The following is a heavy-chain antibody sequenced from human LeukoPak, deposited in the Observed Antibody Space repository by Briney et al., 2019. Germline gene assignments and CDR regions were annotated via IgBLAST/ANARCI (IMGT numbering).Heavy chain of an antibody. CDR1: GFTFSSYA. V-gene: IGHV3-23*01. CDR3: AKVGISYYYDSSGPS. J-gene: IGHJ5*02. Sequence: SGGSLRLSCAASGFTFSSYAMSWVRQAPGKGLEWVSAISGSGGSTYYADSVKGRFTISRDNSKNTLYLQMNSLRAEDTAVYYCAKVGISYYYDSSGPSWGQGTLVTVSS. CDR2: ISGSGGST. D-gene: IGHD3-22*01.